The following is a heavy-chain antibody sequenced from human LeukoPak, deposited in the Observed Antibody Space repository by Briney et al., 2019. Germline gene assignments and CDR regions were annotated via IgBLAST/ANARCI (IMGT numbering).Heavy chain of an antibody. J-gene: IGHJ4*02. CDR2: IDPSDSYT. Sequence: GESLKISCQGSGSSFTSYWISWVRQLPGKGLEWMGRIDPSDSYTNYSPSFQGHVTISADKSISTAYLQWSSLKASDTAMYYCARPIAAAGTVWLWWGQGTLVTVSA. CDR1: GSSFTSYW. CDR3: ARPIAAAGTVWLW. D-gene: IGHD6-13*01. V-gene: IGHV5-10-1*01.